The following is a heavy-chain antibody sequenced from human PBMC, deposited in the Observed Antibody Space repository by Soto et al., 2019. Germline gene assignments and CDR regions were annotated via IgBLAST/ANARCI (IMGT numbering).Heavy chain of an antibody. D-gene: IGHD5-12*01. Sequence: HPGGSLRLSCAASGFTFSSYAMSWVRQAPGKGLEWVSAISGSGGSTYYADSVKGRFTISRDNSKNTLYLQMNSLRAEDTAVYYCANVAGSSGYDRRTDEPMIPPSPVGYYFDYWGQGTLVTVSS. CDR1: GFTFSSYA. V-gene: IGHV3-23*01. J-gene: IGHJ4*02. CDR3: ANVAGSSGYDRRTDEPMIPPSPVGYYFDY. CDR2: ISGSGGST.